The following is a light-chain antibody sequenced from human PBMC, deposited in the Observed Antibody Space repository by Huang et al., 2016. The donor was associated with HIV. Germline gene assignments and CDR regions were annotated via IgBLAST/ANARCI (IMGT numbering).Light chain of an antibody. CDR2: GAS. J-gene: IGKJ4*01. Sequence: EIEMTQSPATLSVSPGERATLSCRASQSVNTALAWYQKKKGQAPRLLIYGASTRATGIPAKFNGTGSGTEFSLTISNLQSEDLAVYYCQQYNDWPPLTFGGGTEVEL. CDR3: QQYNDWPPLT. CDR1: QSVNTA. V-gene: IGKV3-15*01.